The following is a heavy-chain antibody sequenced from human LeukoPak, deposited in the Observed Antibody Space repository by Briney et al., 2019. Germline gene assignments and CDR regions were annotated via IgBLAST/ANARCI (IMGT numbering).Heavy chain of an antibody. Sequence: SETLSLTCTVSGGSISSSSYYWGWIRQPPGKGLEWIGSIYYSGSTYYNPSLKSRVTISVDTSKNQFSLKLSSVTAADTAVYYCARAPYSSSSWGYYYYMDVWGKGTTVTVSS. V-gene: IGHV4-39*07. D-gene: IGHD6-6*01. CDR2: IYYSGST. CDR3: ARAPYSSSSWGYYYYMDV. J-gene: IGHJ6*03. CDR1: GGSISSSSYY.